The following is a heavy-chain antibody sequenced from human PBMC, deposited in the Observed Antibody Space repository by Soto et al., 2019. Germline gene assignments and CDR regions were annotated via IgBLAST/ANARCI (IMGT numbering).Heavy chain of an antibody. V-gene: IGHV1-46*01. CDR3: ATRDPGHY. CDR2: ISPDGGRT. CDR1: GYTFTTYY. J-gene: IGHJ4*02. Sequence: QVQLVQSGAEVKKPGASVKVSCKASGYTFTTYYMHWVRQAPGQGLEWMGIISPDGGRTSYAQKFQGKVTLTRDTSQSTGYMGLSSLGFEDTAVYYLATRDPGHYWGQGTLVTVSS.